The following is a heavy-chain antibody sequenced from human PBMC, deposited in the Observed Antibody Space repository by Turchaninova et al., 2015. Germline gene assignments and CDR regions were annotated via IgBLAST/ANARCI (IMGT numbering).Heavy chain of an antibody. Sequence: EQLVESGGGVVQPGRSLGLSCVASGLAFSSSAMHWVRSAAGEGVGGVAFLTYDVSQQKTANYVKGRLTSSRYNSKNTVFLQRNNLITDDSVVYYCAKDEGPYDPAYYFDYWGQGTLVTVSS. V-gene: IGHV3-30*18. D-gene: IGHD2-2*01. J-gene: IGHJ4*02. CDR1: GLAFSSSA. CDR3: AKDEGPYDPAYYFDY. CDR2: LTYDVSQQ.